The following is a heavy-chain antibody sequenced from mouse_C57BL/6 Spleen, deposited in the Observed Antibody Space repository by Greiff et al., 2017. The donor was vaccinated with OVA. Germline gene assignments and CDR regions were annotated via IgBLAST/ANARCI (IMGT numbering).Heavy chain of an antibody. V-gene: IGHV1-50*01. CDR2: IDPSDSYT. Sequence: VKLQQPGAELVKPGASVKLSCKASGYTFTSYWMQWVKQRPGQGLEWIGEIDPSDSYTNYNQKFKGKATLTVDTSSSTAYMQLSSLTYEDAAVYYCGSPAWFAYWGQGTLVTVSA. D-gene: IGHD1-1*01. J-gene: IGHJ3*01. CDR3: GSPAWFAY. CDR1: GYTFTSYW.